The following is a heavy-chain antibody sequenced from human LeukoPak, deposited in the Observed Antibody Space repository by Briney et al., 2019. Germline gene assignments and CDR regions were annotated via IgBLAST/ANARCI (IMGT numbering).Heavy chain of an antibody. CDR2: IREDGTEK. V-gene: IGHV3-7*01. CDR3: ARHVGISF. D-gene: IGHD7-27*01. J-gene: IGHJ4*02. CDR1: GFTFSGAW. Sequence: PGGSLRLSCTASGFTFSGAWMTWVRQAPAQGLEWVANIREDGTEKNYVDSVKGRFTISRDNAKNSLFLQMSNLRDDDTAIYYCARHVGISFWGQGTLVTVSS.